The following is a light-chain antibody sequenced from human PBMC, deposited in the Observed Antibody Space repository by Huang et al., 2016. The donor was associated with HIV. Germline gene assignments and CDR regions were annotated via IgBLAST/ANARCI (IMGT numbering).Light chain of an antibody. CDR2: EVS. CDR3: MQITQPAT. V-gene: IGKV2D-29*02. CDR1: QSLLHTDGKTY. J-gene: IGKJ1*01. Sequence: DIVMTQTPLSLSVTPGQPASISCKSSQSLLHTDGKTYFYGYLQKPGQSQQLLIYEVSNRCSGVPERFNGSGSATDFILIISRVEADDVGVYYCMQITQPATFGQGTKVEV.